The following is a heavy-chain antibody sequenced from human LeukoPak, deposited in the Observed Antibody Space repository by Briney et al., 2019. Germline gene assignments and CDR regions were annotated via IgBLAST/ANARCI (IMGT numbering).Heavy chain of an antibody. CDR1: GYSFTSYW. D-gene: IGHD5-18*01. V-gene: IGHV5-51*01. J-gene: IGHJ6*02. CDR3: ARQAPYMDTAMAGPVLHYYYGMDV. CDR2: IYPGDSDT. Sequence: GESLKISCKGSGYSFTSYWIGWVRQMPGKGLEWMGIIYPGDSDTRYSPSFQGQVTIPADKSISTAYLQWSSLKASDTAMYYCARQAPYMDTAMAGPVLHYYYGMDVWGQGTTVTVSS.